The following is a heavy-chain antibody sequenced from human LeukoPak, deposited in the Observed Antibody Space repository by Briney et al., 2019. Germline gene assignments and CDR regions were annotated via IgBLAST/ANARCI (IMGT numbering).Heavy chain of an antibody. D-gene: IGHD5-18*01. CDR3: ARDSAAMVFSFDY. V-gene: IGHV3-23*01. J-gene: IGHJ4*02. CDR2: ITGSGGNS. CDR1: GSTLSTYA. Sequence: GGSLRLSCAASGSTLSTYAMSWVRQAPGKGLEWVSGITGSGGNSKSADSVKGRFTISRDNSKNTLYLQMNSLRVEDTAVYYCARDSAAMVFSFDYWGQGTLVTVSS.